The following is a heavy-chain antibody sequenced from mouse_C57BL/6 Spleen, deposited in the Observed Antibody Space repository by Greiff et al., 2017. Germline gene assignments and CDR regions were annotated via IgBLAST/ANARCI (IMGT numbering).Heavy chain of an antibody. CDR3: ARRVYYYGSSDFDV. Sequence: EVKLQESGPELVKPGASVKIPCKASGYTFTDYNMDWVKQSHGKSLEWIGDINPNNGGTIYNQKFKGKATLTVDKSSSTAYMEIRSLTSEDTAVYYCARRVYYYGSSDFDVWGTGTTVTVAS. CDR1: GYTFTDYN. CDR2: INPNNGGT. V-gene: IGHV1-18*01. D-gene: IGHD1-1*01. J-gene: IGHJ1*03.